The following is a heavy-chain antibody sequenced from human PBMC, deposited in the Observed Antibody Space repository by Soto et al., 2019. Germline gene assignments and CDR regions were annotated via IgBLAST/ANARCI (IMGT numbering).Heavy chain of an antibody. CDR2: IYYSGST. D-gene: IGHD3-22*01. Sequence: PSETLSLTCTVSGGSISSSSYYWGWIRQPPGKGLEWIGSIYYSGSTYYNPSLKSRVTISVDTSKNQFSLKLSSVTAADTAVYYCARLYYYDSSGYYYSGYFDYWGQGTLVTVS. CDR1: GGSISSSSYY. CDR3: ARLYYYDSSGYYYSGYFDY. J-gene: IGHJ4*02. V-gene: IGHV4-39*01.